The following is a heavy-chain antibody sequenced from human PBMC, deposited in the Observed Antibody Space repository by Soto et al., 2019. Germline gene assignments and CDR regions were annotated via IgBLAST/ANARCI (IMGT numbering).Heavy chain of an antibody. Sequence: EVQLLESGGGLVQPGGSLRLSCAASGFTFSSYAMSWVRQAPGKGLEWVSAISGSGDSAYYADSVKGRCTTSRDNVKNTLYLQTNSRRAKNPAIYYCGKVPPGITGTKLPYWGQGILVTVPS. D-gene: IGHD1-7*01. CDR2: ISGSGDSA. CDR1: GFTFSSYA. J-gene: IGHJ4*02. V-gene: IGHV3-23*01. CDR3: GKVPPGITGTKLPY.